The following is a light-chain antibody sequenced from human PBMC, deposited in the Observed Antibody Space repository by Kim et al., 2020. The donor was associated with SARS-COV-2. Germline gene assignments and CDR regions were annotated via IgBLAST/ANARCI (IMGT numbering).Light chain of an antibody. Sequence: EIVLTQSPDTLSLPPGERATLSCRASQSLTDLAWYQQRPGQAPRILIFGASSRATGIPDRFSGSGSGTDFTLTINRLEPEDSAVYYCQQYGDSLRTFGQGTKVQIK. J-gene: IGKJ1*01. V-gene: IGKV3-20*01. CDR2: GAS. CDR3: QQYGDSLRT. CDR1: QSLTD.